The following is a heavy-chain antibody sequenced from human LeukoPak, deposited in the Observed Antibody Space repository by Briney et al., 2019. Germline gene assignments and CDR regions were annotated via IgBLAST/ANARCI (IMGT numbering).Heavy chain of an antibody. D-gene: IGHD3-10*01. CDR2: INPNSGGT. Sequence: ASVRVSCKASGYTFTGHYMNWVRQAPGQGLEWMGWINPNSGGTNYAQKFQGRVSMTRDTSISTAYMELSSLRSDDTAVYYCAREQSRPFEESTFYFDSWGQGLLVNVSS. J-gene: IGHJ4*02. CDR1: GYTFTGHY. CDR3: AREQSRPFEESTFYFDS. V-gene: IGHV1-2*02.